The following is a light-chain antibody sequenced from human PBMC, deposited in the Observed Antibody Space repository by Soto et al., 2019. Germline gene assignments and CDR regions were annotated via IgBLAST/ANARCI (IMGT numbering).Light chain of an antibody. J-gene: IGKJ2*01. V-gene: IGKV1-5*01. CDR1: QSISSW. Sequence: DIQMTQSPSTLSASVGDRVTITCRASQSISSWLAWYQQKPGKAPKLLISDASTLESGVPSRFSGSGSGTDFTRTISSLQPDDCATYFCQQYSSYYTFGQGTKLEIK. CDR2: DAS. CDR3: QQYSSYYT.